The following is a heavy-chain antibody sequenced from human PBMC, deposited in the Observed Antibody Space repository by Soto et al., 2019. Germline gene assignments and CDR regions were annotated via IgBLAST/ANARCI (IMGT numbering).Heavy chain of an antibody. Sequence: QVQLQESGPGLVQPSQTLSLTCAVAGGSISSGGYYWSWIHQHPGTALEWIGHISYSRSTSYNTSPKCRVTISVDPSRTQFSLIVNSVTAADPAVHYCARGVLPWGQGTLVTFSS. V-gene: IGHV4-31*11. CDR1: GGSISSGGYY. CDR2: ISYSRST. CDR3: ARGVLP. J-gene: IGHJ5*01.